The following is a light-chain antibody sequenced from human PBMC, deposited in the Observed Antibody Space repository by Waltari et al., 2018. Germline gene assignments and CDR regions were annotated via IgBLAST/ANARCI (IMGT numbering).Light chain of an antibody. Sequence: QSVLTQPPSVSAAPGQRVTISCSGGHSNIGNNYVSWYRQFPGTAPKLLIYEDSERPSGVPGRFPVSKSGTSATLDITGLQAGDEADYYCGTWDSSLSGAVFGGGTHLTVL. CDR2: EDS. CDR3: GTWDSSLSGAV. J-gene: IGLJ7*01. CDR1: HSNIGNNY. V-gene: IGLV1-51*02.